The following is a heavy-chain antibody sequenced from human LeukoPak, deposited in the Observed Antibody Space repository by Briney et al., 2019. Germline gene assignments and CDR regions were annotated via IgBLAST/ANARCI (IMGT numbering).Heavy chain of an antibody. CDR3: AEIPRD. CDR2: IYDSGTSATT. V-gene: IGHV4-59*11. CDR1: GGSMNHHY. Sequence: SETLSLTCTVSGGSMNHHYWSWIRQPPGKEPEWIAYIYDSGTSATTDYNASLKSRVTISMDTSKRQFSLRLDSVTAADATVYYCAEIPRDWGQGTLVTVSS. J-gene: IGHJ4*02.